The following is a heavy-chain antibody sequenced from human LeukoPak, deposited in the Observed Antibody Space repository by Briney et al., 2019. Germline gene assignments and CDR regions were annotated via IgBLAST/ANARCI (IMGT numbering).Heavy chain of an antibody. CDR3: ARLIAAAGVDAFDI. V-gene: IGHV3-23*01. D-gene: IGHD6-13*01. CDR2: ISGSGGST. J-gene: IGHJ3*02. Sequence: GALRLSFAASGFTFSSYAMSWVRPASGKGLGWVPAISGSGGSTYYADSVKGRFTISRDNSKNTLYLQMNSLRSEDTAVYYCARLIAAAGVDAFDIWGQGTMVTVSS. CDR1: GFTFSSYA.